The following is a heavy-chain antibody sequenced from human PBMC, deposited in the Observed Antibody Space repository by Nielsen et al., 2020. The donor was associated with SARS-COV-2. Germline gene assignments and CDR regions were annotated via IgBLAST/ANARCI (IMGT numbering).Heavy chain of an antibody. CDR2: ISYDGSNK. CDR3: ARPYSGSYWSWFDP. V-gene: IGHV3-30-3*01. J-gene: IGHJ5*02. CDR1: GFTFSSYA. Sequence: GGSLRLSCAASGFTFSSYAMHWVRQAPGKGLEWVAVISYDGSNKYYADSVKGRFTISRDNSKNTLYLQMNSLRAEDTAVYYCARPYSGSYWSWFDPWGQGTQVTVSS. D-gene: IGHD1-26*01.